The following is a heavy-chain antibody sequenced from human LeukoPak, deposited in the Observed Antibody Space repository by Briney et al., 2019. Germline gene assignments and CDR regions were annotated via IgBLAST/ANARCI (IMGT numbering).Heavy chain of an antibody. CDR1: GFTFSSYS. CDR3: ARFTPTARVTADY. Sequence: GGSLRLSCAASGFTFSSYSMNWVRQAPGKGLEWVSSISSSSSYIYYADSVKGRFTISRDNAKNSLYLQMNSLRAEDTAVYYCARFTPTARVTADYWGQGTLVTVSS. J-gene: IGHJ4*02. V-gene: IGHV3-21*01. D-gene: IGHD5-18*01. CDR2: ISSSSSYI.